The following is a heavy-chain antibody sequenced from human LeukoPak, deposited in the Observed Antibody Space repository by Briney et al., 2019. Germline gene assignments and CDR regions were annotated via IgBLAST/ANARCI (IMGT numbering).Heavy chain of an antibody. Sequence: GGSLRLSCVASGFSFSSSGMSWVRQPPGKGPEWVAAITGSGSGTYYADSVKGRFTISRDNSKDTVYLQMNSLRAEDTAVYYCARDYSSSWYKGGDYYFDYWGQGTLVTVSS. V-gene: IGHV3-23*01. CDR2: ITGSGSGT. J-gene: IGHJ4*02. CDR3: ARDYSSSWYKGGDYYFDY. CDR1: GFSFSSSG. D-gene: IGHD6-13*01.